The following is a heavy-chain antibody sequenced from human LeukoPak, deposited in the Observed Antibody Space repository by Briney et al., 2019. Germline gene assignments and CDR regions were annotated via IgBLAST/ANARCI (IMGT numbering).Heavy chain of an antibody. Sequence: GRSLRLSCAASGFTFSSYAMSWVRQAPGKGLEWVSAISGSGGSTYYADSVKGRFTISRDNSKNTLYLQMNSLRAEDTAVYYCARGGEQQLVADYWGQGTLVTVSS. D-gene: IGHD6-13*01. CDR2: ISGSGGST. CDR1: GFTFSSYA. J-gene: IGHJ4*02. CDR3: ARGGEQQLVADY. V-gene: IGHV3-23*01.